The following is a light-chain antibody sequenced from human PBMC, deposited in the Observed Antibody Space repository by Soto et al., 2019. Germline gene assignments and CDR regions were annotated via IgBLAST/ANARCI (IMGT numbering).Light chain of an antibody. CDR1: QGINNW. Sequence: DIQMSQSPSSVSASVGDTVTITCRASQGINNWLAWYQQKPGKAPNLLIYAASRLQSGVPSRFSGSGSGTDFTLTISSLQPEDFATYYCQQGDSFPIAFGQGTRLEI. CDR3: QQGDSFPIA. V-gene: IGKV1-12*01. J-gene: IGKJ5*01. CDR2: AAS.